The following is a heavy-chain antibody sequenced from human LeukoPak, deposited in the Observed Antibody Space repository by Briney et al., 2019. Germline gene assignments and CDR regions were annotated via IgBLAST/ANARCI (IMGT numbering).Heavy chain of an antibody. D-gene: IGHD3-9*01. J-gene: IGHJ3*02. CDR2: IYSGGST. V-gene: IGHV3-53*04. CDR1: GFTVSSNY. CDR3: AGAIRYFDWQLSRGAFDI. Sequence: PGGSLRLSCAASGFTVSSNYMSWVRQAPGKGLEWVSVIYSGGSTYYADSVKGRFTISRHNSKNTLYLQMNSLRAEDTAVYYCAGAIRYFDWQLSRGAFDIWGQGTMVTVSS.